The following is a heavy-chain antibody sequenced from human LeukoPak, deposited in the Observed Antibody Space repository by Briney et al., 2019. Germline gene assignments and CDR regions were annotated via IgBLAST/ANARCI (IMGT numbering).Heavy chain of an antibody. Sequence: SETLSLTCTVSGGSLRSYYWSWIRQPPGKGLEWIGFIYHSGSTDYNPSLKSRGTISVDTSKNQFSLKLSSVTAADTAVYYCARAPLGFCSGGTCKRYFDSWGQGTLVTVSS. CDR2: IYHSGST. CDR1: GGSLRSYY. CDR3: ARAPLGFCSGGTCKRYFDS. V-gene: IGHV4-59*08. D-gene: IGHD2-15*01. J-gene: IGHJ4*02.